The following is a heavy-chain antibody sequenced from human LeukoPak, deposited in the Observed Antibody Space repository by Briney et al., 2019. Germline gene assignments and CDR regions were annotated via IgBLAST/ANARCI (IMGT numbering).Heavy chain of an antibody. Sequence: PGGSLRLSCAASGFTFSSYWMSWVRHAPGKGLEWVANINQDGSEQYYAVSVKGRFTISRDNAKDSLYLQMNILRAEDTAVYYCSRSLDYLGQGALVTVSS. J-gene: IGHJ4*02. CDR2: INQDGSEQ. CDR3: SRSLDY. V-gene: IGHV3-7*01. CDR1: GFTFSSYW.